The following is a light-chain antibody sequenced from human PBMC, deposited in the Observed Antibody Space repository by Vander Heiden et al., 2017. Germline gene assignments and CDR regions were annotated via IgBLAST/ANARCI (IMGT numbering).Light chain of an antibody. CDR1: QSISSY. J-gene: IGKJ5*01. Sequence: DIQMTQSPSSLSASVGDRVTITCRASQSISSYLNWYQQKPGKAPKLLIYAASSLQSGVPSRFSGSGSGTDFTLTISSLQPEDFAIYYCQRSSSTSITFDQGARQEMK. CDR3: QRSSSTSIT. V-gene: IGKV1-39*01. CDR2: AAS.